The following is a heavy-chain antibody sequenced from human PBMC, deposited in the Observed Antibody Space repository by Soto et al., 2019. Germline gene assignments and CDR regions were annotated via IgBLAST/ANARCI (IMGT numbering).Heavy chain of an antibody. Sequence: PSETLSLTCTVSGGSISSSSYYWGWIRQPPGKGLEWIGNIYYNGNTYYNPSLKSRVTISVDTSKNQFSLRLTSVIAADTAVYYCARGVNYYDSSGSSWFDPWGQGALVTVSS. J-gene: IGHJ5*02. CDR2: IYYNGNT. D-gene: IGHD3-22*01. V-gene: IGHV4-39*07. CDR3: ARGVNYYDSSGSSWFDP. CDR1: GGSISSSSYY.